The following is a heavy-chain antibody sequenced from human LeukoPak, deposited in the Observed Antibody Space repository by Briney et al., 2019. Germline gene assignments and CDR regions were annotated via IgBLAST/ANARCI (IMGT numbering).Heavy chain of an antibody. J-gene: IGHJ4*02. CDR1: GYTFTSYY. Sequence: ASVKVSCRASGYTFTSYYMHWVRQAPGRGREGRVIINPSGGSTSYAQKFQGRVTMTRDTSTSTVYMELSSLRSEDTAVYYCASSRSYDFWRFDHWGQGTLVTVSS. V-gene: IGHV1-46*01. D-gene: IGHD3-3*01. CDR3: ASSRSYDFWRFDH. CDR2: INPSGGST.